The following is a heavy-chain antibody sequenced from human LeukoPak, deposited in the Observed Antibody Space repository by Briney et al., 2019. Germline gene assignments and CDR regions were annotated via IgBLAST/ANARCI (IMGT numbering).Heavy chain of an antibody. CDR3: ARIPTPVDSTMVNAIDC. CDR1: GFTFSSYA. V-gene: IGHV3-53*01. D-gene: IGHD3-10*01. Sequence: PGGSLRLSCAASGFTFSSYAMSWVRQAPGKGLEWVSVIYSGGSTYYADSVKGRFTISRDNSKNTLYLQMNSLRVEDTAVYYCARIPTPVDSTMVNAIDCWGQGALVTVSS. CDR2: IYSGGST. J-gene: IGHJ4*02.